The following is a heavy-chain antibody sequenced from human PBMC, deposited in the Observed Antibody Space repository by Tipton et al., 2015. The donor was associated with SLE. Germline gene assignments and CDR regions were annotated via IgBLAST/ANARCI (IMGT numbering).Heavy chain of an antibody. D-gene: IGHD6-13*01. CDR3: ARARLQSRSSSWQYFDY. CDR1: GFMFSNYW. CDR2: IKQDGGEK. Sequence: SLRLSCEASGFMFSNYWMSWVRQAPGKGLEWVANIKQDGGEKYYVDSVKGRLTIPRDNAQNSLYLQMNILRDEDTAVYYCARARLQSRSSSWQYFDYWGQGTQVTVTS. J-gene: IGHJ4*02. V-gene: IGHV3-7*01.